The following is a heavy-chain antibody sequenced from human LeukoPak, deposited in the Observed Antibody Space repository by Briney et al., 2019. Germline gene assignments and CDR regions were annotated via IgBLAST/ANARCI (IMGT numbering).Heavy chain of an antibody. CDR1: GYTFTSYY. J-gene: IGHJ5*02. CDR2: INPSGGST. D-gene: IGHD1-26*01. CDR3: ARDNSVEDTTWWFDP. V-gene: IGHV1-46*01. Sequence: ASVKVSCKASGYTFTSYYMHWVRQAPGQGLEWMGIINPSGGSTSYAQKFQGRVTMTRDMSTSTDYMELSSLRSEDTAVYYCARDNSVEDTTWWFDPWGQGTLVTVSS.